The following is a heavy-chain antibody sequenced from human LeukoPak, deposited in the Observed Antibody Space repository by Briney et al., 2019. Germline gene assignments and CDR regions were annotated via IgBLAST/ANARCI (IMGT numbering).Heavy chain of an antibody. CDR1: GGTFIIYA. V-gene: IGHV1-69*04. CDR2: IIPILGIA. Sequence: SVNVSFKASGGTFIIYAISWVRQAPGQGLEWMGRIIPILGIANYAQKFQGRVTITADKSTSTAYMELSSLRSEDTAVYYCARACSGGSCVYWGQGTLVTVSS. J-gene: IGHJ4*02. CDR3: ARACSGGSCVY. D-gene: IGHD2-15*01.